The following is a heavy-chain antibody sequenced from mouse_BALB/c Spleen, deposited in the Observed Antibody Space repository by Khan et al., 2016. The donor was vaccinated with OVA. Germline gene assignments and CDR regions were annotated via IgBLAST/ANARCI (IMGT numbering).Heavy chain of an antibody. CDR2: IWSGGNT. CDR1: GFSLTSYG. V-gene: IGHV2-2*02. Sequence: VELVESGPGLVQPSQSLSITCTVSGFSLTSYGVHWVRQSPGKGLEWLGVIWSGGNTDYNATFISRLSISKDNSKSQVFFKMKSLQANDTAIFSCARNRGGYFAVWGAGTTVTVSS. CDR3: ARNRGGYFAV. J-gene: IGHJ1*01.